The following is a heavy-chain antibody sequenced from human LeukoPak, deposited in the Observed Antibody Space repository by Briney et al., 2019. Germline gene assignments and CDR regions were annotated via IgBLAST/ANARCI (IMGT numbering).Heavy chain of an antibody. CDR3: ARDQGGVIDAFDI. D-gene: IGHD3-16*01. Sequence: GGSLRLSCAASGFTFSSYEMNWVRQAPGKGLEWVSYISSSGSTIYYADSVKGRFTISRDNAKNTLYLQMNSLRAEDTAVYYCARDQGGVIDAFDIWGQGTMVTVSS. V-gene: IGHV3-48*03. CDR2: ISSSGSTI. CDR1: GFTFSSYE. J-gene: IGHJ3*02.